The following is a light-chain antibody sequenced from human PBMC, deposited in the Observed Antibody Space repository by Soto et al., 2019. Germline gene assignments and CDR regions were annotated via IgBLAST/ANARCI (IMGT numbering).Light chain of an antibody. J-gene: IGKJ2*03. CDR2: GAS. CDR3: QQFCSSLYS. Sequence: EIVLTQSPGTLSLSPGERATLSCRASQSVTNNFLAWYQQKPGQAPRLLIYGASTRATGVPDRFSGSGSGADVTLTISRLEPEDVAVYYCQQFCSSLYSFGQGTKFEIK. V-gene: IGKV3-20*01. CDR1: QSVTNNF.